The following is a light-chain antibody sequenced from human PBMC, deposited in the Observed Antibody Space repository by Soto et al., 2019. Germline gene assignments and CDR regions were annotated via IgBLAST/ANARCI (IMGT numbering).Light chain of an antibody. CDR2: EVS. V-gene: IGLV2-14*01. CDR3: SSYTSSSPDWV. CDR1: SSDVGGYNY. J-gene: IGLJ3*02. Sequence: QSALTQPASVSGSPGQSITISCTGTSSDVGGYNYVSWYQQHPGKAPKLMIYEVSNRPSGVSNRFSGSKSGNTASLTISGLQAEDEADYYCSSYTSSSPDWVFGGGTKVTV.